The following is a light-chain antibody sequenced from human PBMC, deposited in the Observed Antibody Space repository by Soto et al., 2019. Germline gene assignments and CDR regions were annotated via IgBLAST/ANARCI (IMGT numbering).Light chain of an antibody. CDR3: QQINSYPIT. Sequence: DIQLTQSSSFLSASVGDRVTITCRASQGINSYLAWYQQKPGKVPKLLIYAASTLQSGVPSRFSGSGSGTEFTLTISSLQPEDFATYYCQQINSYPITFGQGTRLEIK. CDR1: QGINSY. CDR2: AAS. J-gene: IGKJ5*01. V-gene: IGKV1-9*01.